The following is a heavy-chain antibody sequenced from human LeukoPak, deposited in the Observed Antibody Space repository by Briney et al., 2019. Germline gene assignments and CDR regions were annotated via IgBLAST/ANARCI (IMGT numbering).Heavy chain of an antibody. V-gene: IGHV1-18*01. D-gene: IGHD4-17*01. CDR1: GYTFTSYG. CDR2: IITYNGHT. J-gene: IGHJ6*03. CDR3: AKTTVTSEDYFYYYMDV. Sequence: ASVKVSRKASGYTFTSYGISWVRQAPGQGLEWMGWIITYNGHTYYAQKFQGRLTMTTDTSTSTAYMELRSLRSDDTAVYYCAKTTVTSEDYFYYYMDVWGKGTTVTVSS.